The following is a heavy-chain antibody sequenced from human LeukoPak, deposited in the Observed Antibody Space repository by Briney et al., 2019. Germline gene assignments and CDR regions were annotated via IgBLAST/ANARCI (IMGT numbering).Heavy chain of an antibody. D-gene: IGHD6-13*01. Sequence: GGSLRLSCTASGFTFSSYAMSWVRQAPGKGLEWVSAISGSGGSTYYADSVKGRFTISRDNSKNTLYLQMNSLRAEDTAVYYCAKDLEDSSSWGNWFDPWGQGTLVTVSS. CDR3: AKDLEDSSSWGNWFDP. J-gene: IGHJ5*02. V-gene: IGHV3-23*01. CDR2: ISGSGGST. CDR1: GFTFSSYA.